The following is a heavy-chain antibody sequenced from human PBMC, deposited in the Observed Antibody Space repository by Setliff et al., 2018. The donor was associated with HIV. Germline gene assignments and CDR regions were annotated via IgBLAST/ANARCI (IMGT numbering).Heavy chain of an antibody. CDR2: IYSDGST. D-gene: IGHD6-13*01. CDR3: ARPRLYSNALEY. J-gene: IGHJ4*02. Sequence: GGSLRLSCEASGFTVSSSYMAWVRQAPGKGLERVSTIYSDGSTYHRDSVKGRFTLSRDNSKNTVYLQMNSLRPEDTAVYYCARPRLYSNALEYWGQGTLVTVSS. CDR1: GFTVSSSY. V-gene: IGHV3-66*02.